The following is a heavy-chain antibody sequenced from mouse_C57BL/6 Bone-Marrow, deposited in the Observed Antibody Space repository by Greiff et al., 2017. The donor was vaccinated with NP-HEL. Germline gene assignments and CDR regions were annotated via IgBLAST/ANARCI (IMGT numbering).Heavy chain of an antibody. Sequence: EVQRVESGPELVKPGASVKISCKASGYSFTDYNMNWVKQSNGKSLEWIGVINPNYGTTSYTQKFKGKATLTVDQSSSTAYMQLNSLTSEDSAVYYCARTYYGSSGLFFDYWGQGTTLTVSS. CDR3: ARTYYGSSGLFFDY. V-gene: IGHV1-39*01. J-gene: IGHJ2*01. D-gene: IGHD1-1*01. CDR2: INPNYGTT. CDR1: GYSFTDYN.